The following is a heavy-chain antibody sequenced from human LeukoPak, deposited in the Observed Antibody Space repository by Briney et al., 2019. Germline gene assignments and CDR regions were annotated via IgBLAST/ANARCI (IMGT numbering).Heavy chain of an antibody. CDR1: GFTFSSYA. CDR3: AKGSIAARLFLYYFDY. CDR2: ISGSGGST. Sequence: GGSLRLSCAASGFTFSSYAMSWVRQAPGKGLEWVSAISGSGGSTYYADSVKGRFTISRDNSKNTLYLQMNSLRAEDTAVYYCAKGSIAARLFLYYFDYWGQGTPVTVSS. J-gene: IGHJ4*02. V-gene: IGHV3-23*01. D-gene: IGHD6-6*01.